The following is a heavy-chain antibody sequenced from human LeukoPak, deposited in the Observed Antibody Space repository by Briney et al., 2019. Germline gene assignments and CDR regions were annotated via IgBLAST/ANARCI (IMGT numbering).Heavy chain of an antibody. CDR2: IYYSGST. CDR3: ARVYYSSSYDYWYFDL. Sequence: SETLSLTCTVSGDSVSSFYWSWIRQPPGKGLEWIGYIYYSGSTNYNPSLTSRVTISVDTSKNQFSLKLTSVTAADTAVYYCARVYYSSSYDYWYFDLWGRGTLVTVSS. J-gene: IGHJ2*01. D-gene: IGHD6-13*01. V-gene: IGHV4-59*02. CDR1: GDSVSSFY.